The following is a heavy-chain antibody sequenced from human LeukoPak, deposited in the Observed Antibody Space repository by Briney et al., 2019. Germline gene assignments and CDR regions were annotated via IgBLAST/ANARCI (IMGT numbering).Heavy chain of an antibody. D-gene: IGHD3-9*01. CDR3: AKAPYYDILTGLDY. CDR2: IRYDGSNK. Sequence: GGSLRLSCAASGFTFSSYGMHWVRQAPGKGLEWVAFIRYDGSNKYYADSVKGRLTISRDNSKNTLYLQMNSLRAEDTAVYYCAKAPYYDILTGLDYWGQGTLVTVSS. J-gene: IGHJ4*02. V-gene: IGHV3-30*02. CDR1: GFTFSSYG.